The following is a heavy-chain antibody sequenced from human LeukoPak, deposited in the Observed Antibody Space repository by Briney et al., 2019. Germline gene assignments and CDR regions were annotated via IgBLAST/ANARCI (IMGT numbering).Heavy chain of an antibody. CDR2: INYCGSA. D-gene: IGHD1-26*01. J-gene: IGHJ5*02. Sequence: SETLSLTCTVSGGSLSSANYYWSWIRQPPGKGLEWLGYINYCGSAFYNPSLESRIIISVDTSKNQISLKVTSVTAADSAVFFLAIKSLTCSNRIDAWGQGTPVTASS. CDR1: GGSLSSANYY. CDR3: AIKSLTCSNRIDA. V-gene: IGHV4-30-4*01.